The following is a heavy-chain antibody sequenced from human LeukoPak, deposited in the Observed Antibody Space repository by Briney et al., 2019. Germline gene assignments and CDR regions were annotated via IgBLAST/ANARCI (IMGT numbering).Heavy chain of an antibody. J-gene: IGHJ6*04. CDR1: GFTFSSYA. V-gene: IGHV3-30*04. D-gene: IGHD6-13*01. CDR2: ISYDGSNK. Sequence: GGSLRLSCAASGFTFSSYAMHWVRQAPGKGLAWVAVISYDGSNKYYADSVKGRFTISRDNSKNTLYLQMNSLRAEDTAVYYCAKDQGLQGSSWSLYYYYYGMDVWGKGTTVTVSS. CDR3: AKDQGLQGSSWSLYYYYYGMDV.